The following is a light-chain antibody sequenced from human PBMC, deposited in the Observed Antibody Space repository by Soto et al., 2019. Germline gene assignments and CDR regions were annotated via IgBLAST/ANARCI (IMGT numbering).Light chain of an antibody. V-gene: IGKV1-9*01. Sequence: DIHLTQSPSVLSSSFGDTVTITFRASQALSNYLAWYQQKPGKAPDLLIYSASTLQSGVPSRFSGSGSETEFSLTIRALQPEDFATYYCQQLSRYPHTFGGGTKVDIK. CDR3: QQLSRYPHT. CDR1: QALSNY. J-gene: IGKJ4*01. CDR2: SAS.